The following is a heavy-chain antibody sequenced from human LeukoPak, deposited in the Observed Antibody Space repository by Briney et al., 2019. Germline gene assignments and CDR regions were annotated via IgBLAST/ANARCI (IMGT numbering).Heavy chain of an antibody. CDR3: ARDDSSGYYRNWFDP. CDR2: IIPIFGTA. Sequence: SVKVSCKASGGTFSSYAISWVRQAPGQGLEWMGGIIPIFGTANYAQKFQGGVTITADESTSTAYMELSSLRSEDTAVYYCARDDSSGYYRNWFDPWGQGTLVTVSS. CDR1: GGTFSSYA. D-gene: IGHD3-22*01. J-gene: IGHJ5*02. V-gene: IGHV1-69*13.